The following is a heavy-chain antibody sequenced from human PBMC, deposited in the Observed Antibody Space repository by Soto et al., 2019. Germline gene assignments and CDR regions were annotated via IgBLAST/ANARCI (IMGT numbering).Heavy chain of an antibody. CDR3: AREDSFAFDI. D-gene: IGHD3-16*02. CDR1: GFTFTSYS. Sequence: GSLRLSCAASGFTFTSYSMNWVRQAPGKGLEWVSYIRGTTHYADSVKGRFTISRDNARSSLYLQMNSLRADDTAVYYCAREDSFAFDIWGQGTMVTVSS. V-gene: IGHV3-48*01. J-gene: IGHJ3*02. CDR2: IRGTT.